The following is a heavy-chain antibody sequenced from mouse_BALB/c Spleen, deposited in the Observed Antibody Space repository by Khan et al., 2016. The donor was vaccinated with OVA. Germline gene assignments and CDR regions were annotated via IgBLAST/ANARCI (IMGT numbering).Heavy chain of an antibody. CDR2: ISTYYGHA. J-gene: IGHJ3*01. Sequence: QVQLKQSGAELVRPGVSVKISCKGSGYTFTDFTMHWVRQSHAMSLEWIGVISTYYGHATYNQKFKDKATMTVEKSSSTAYMELARLPSEDSAIYYWTKGGGGNRFAYWGQGTLVTVSA. CDR3: TKGGGGNRFAY. V-gene: IGHV1S137*01. CDR1: GYTFTDFT.